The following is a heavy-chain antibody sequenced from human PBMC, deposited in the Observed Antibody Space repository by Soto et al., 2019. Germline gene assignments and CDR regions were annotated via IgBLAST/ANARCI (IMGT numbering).Heavy chain of an antibody. CDR3: AKDRSENFWVYYYAMDV. CDR1: GFNFGAYA. J-gene: IGHJ6*02. D-gene: IGHD6-19*01. V-gene: IGHV3-23*01. CDR2: ISGSSSGT. Sequence: VGSLRLSCEASGFNFGAYAMSWVRQAPGKGLEWVSGISGSSSGTYYTDSVKGRFTISRDNSKNTVYLQMNSLRGEDTAVYYCAKDRSENFWVYYYAMDVWGQGTAVTVSS.